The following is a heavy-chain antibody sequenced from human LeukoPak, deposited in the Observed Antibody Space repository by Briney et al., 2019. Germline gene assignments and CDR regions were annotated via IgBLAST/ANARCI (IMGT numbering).Heavy chain of an antibody. D-gene: IGHD6-13*01. CDR3: AKIAAAGSSYFQH. CDR1: GFPFSSYS. CDR2: ISSSSSYI. Sequence: GGSLRLSCAASGFPFSSYSMNWVRQAPGKGLEWVSSISSSSSYIYYADSVKGRFTISRDNSKNTLYLQMNSLRAEDTAVYYCAKIAAAGSSYFQHWGQGTLVTVSS. V-gene: IGHV3-21*04. J-gene: IGHJ1*01.